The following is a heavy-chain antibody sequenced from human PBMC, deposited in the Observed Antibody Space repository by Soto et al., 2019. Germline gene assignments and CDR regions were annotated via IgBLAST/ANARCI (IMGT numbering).Heavy chain of an antibody. D-gene: IGHD3-22*01. Sequence: SETLSLTCTVSGGSFSSGTYYWGWIRQPPGKGLEWIGSIYYSGSTYYNPSLKSQVTISADTSKSQFSLKLTSVTAAETAVYYCARTHRDSSGYGYYFDYWGQGTQVTVS. CDR3: ARTHRDSSGYGYYFDY. CDR1: GGSFSSGTYY. V-gene: IGHV4-39*01. CDR2: IYYSGST. J-gene: IGHJ4*02.